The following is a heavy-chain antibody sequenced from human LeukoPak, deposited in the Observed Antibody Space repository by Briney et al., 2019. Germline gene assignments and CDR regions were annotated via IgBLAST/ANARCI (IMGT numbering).Heavy chain of an antibody. CDR2: IYYSGST. CDR1: GFTFSSYS. J-gene: IGHJ3*02. Sequence: GSLRLSCAASGFTFSSYSMNWVRQPPGKGLEWIGSIYYSGSTNYNPSLKSRVTISVDTSKNQFSLRLSSVTAADTAVYYCARRGEAAAGLEDAFDIWGQGTMVTVSS. CDR3: ARRGEAAAGLEDAFDI. D-gene: IGHD6-13*01. V-gene: IGHV4-59*01.